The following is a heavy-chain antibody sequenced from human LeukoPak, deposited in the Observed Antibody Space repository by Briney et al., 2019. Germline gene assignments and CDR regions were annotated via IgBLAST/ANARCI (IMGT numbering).Heavy chain of an antibody. Sequence: SETLSLTCAVYGGSFSGYYWSWIRQPPGKGLEWIGEINHSGSTNYNPSLKSRVTISVDTSKNQFSLKLSSVTAADTAVYYCARTIRGYSSGWYYYYYYMDVWGKGTTVTVSS. V-gene: IGHV4-34*01. J-gene: IGHJ6*03. CDR1: GGSFSGYY. D-gene: IGHD6-19*01. CDR3: ARTIRGYSSGWYYYYYYMDV. CDR2: INHSGST.